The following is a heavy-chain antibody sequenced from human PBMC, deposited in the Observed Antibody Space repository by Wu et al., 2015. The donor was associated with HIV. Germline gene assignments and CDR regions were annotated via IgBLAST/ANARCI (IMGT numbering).Heavy chain of an antibody. CDR2: SDPEDGET. V-gene: IGHV1-24*01. J-gene: IGHJ3*01. CDR3: ATLIRNNLNDKADAFDF. D-gene: IGHD1-1*01. CDR1: GYTLSKLS. Sequence: HDQLVQSGAEVKKPGASVKVSCKVSGYTLSKLSVHWVRQAPGKGLEWMGGSDPEDGETVYAQKFQGRVTLTEDTSTDTAYMELTRLRSEDTAVYYCATLIRNNLNDKADAFDFWGHGTMVTVSS.